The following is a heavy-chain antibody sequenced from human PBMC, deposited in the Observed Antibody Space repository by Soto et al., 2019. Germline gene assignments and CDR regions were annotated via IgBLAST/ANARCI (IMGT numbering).Heavy chain of an antibody. J-gene: IGHJ6*02. CDR3: ARDLWGYCGTACYPLDV. V-gene: IGHV4-59*01. Sequence: QVRLQESGPGLVKPSETLSLTCTVSGGSISRYYWSWIRQPPGKGLEWIGYLYNAGSTIYNPSLKSRVTISVDMSQNQFSLNLNYVTAADTAVYYCARDLWGYCGTACYPLDVWGQGTTVTVSS. CDR2: LYNAGST. D-gene: IGHD2-21*02. CDR1: GGSISRYY.